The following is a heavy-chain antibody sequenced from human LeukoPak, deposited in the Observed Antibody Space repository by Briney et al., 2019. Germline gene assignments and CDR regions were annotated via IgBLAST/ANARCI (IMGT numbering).Heavy chain of an antibody. CDR1: GFTFSSYG. CDR2: ITYDGSDK. V-gene: IGHV3-30*19. CDR3: ARNRGYTYDYDSFDP. D-gene: IGHD5-18*01. J-gene: IGHJ5*02. Sequence: PGGSLRLSCAASGFTFSSYGMYWVRRAPGKGLDCVPFITYDGSDKYYADSVKGRFTISRDNSRDTLYLQMNSLRGEDTAIYYCARNRGYTYDYDSFDPWGQGTLVTVSS.